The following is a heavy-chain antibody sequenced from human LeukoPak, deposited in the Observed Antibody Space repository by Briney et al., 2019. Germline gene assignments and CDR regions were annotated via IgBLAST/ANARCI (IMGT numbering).Heavy chain of an antibody. CDR2: ISDTGATT. CDR1: GFTFSSYA. V-gene: IGHV3-23*01. D-gene: IGHD2-8*01. Sequence: PGGSLRPSCAGSGFTFSSYAMSWVRQAPGKGLEWVSAISDTGATTYDAGSVKGRFTISRDNSRSTLYLQMNSLRAEDTALYYCAKDTSIGRYCTNGVCSPFDYWGQGTLVTVSS. J-gene: IGHJ4*02. CDR3: AKDTSIGRYCTNGVCSPFDY.